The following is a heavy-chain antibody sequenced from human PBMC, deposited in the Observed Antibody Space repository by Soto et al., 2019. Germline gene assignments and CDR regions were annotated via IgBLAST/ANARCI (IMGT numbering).Heavy chain of an antibody. D-gene: IGHD3-16*01. V-gene: IGHV3-48*02. CDR1: GFTFSSYA. CDR3: AREGVYYYYGMDV. J-gene: IGHJ6*02. CDR2: ISSSSNTI. Sequence: PGGSLRLSCAASGFTFSSYAMSWVRQAPGKGLEWVSYISSSSNTIYYADSVKGRFTISRDNAKNSLYLQMNSLRDEDTAVYYCAREGVYYYYGMDVWGQGTTVTVSS.